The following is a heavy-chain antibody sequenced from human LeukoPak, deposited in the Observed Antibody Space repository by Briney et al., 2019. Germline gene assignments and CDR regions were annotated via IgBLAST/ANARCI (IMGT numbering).Heavy chain of an antibody. CDR2: INHSGST. CDR3: ARARGGIVVVIPFDY. Sequence: PSETLSLTCAVYGGSFSGYYWSWVRQPPGRGLEWIGEINHSGSTNSNPSLKSRVTISVDTSKNQFSLKLSSVTAADTAVYYCARARGGIVVVIPFDYWGQGTLVTVSS. J-gene: IGHJ4*02. D-gene: IGHD2-2*01. CDR1: GGSFSGYY. V-gene: IGHV4-34*01.